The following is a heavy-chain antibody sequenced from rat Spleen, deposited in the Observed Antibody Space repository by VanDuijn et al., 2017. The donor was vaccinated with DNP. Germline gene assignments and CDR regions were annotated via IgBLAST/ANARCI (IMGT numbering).Heavy chain of an antibody. J-gene: IGHJ4*01. D-gene: IGHD1-4*01. Sequence: QVQLKESGPGLVQPSQTLSLTCTVSGFSLTSYGVSWVRQPPGKGLEWIAGISRGGSAFYSSALKSRLTISRDTSKSQVFLKMNSLQTEDTAMYFCALAGRGALDAWGQGTSVTVSS. CDR2: ISRGGSA. V-gene: IGHV2S8*01. CDR1: GFSLTSYG. CDR3: ALAGRGALDA.